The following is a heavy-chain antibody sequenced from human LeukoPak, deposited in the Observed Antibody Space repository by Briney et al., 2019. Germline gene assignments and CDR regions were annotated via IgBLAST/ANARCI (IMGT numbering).Heavy chain of an antibody. CDR1: GGSINSNYW. Sequence: SETLSLTCAVSGGSINSNYWWTWVRPSPGKGLEWIGEIYHTGSVNYNLYLESRVTISRDRSKNQFSLMLRSVTAADTAVYYCARHYDLWSGYNYWGQGLLVTVSS. V-gene: IGHV4-4*02. D-gene: IGHD3-3*01. CDR2: IYHTGSV. CDR3: ARHYDLWSGYNY. J-gene: IGHJ4*02.